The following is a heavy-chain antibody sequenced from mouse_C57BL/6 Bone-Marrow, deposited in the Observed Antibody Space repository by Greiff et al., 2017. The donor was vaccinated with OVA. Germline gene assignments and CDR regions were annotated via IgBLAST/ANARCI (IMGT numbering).Heavy chain of an antibody. CDR1: GYTFTDYY. Sequence: VQLQQSGPVLVKPGASVKMSCKASGYTFTDYYMNWVKQSHGKSLEWIGVINPYNGGTSYNQKFKGKATLTVDKSSSTAYMELNSLTSEDSAVYYCASEGEWPFDYWGQGTTLTVSS. CDR2: INPYNGGT. J-gene: IGHJ2*01. CDR3: ASEGEWPFDY. V-gene: IGHV1-19*01. D-gene: IGHD1-3*01.